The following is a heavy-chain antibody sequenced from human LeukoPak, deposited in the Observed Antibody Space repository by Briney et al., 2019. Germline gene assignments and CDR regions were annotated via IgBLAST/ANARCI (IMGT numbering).Heavy chain of an antibody. CDR3: ASQSSRSGTEGFDY. J-gene: IGHJ4*02. CDR2: IIPIFSTA. CDR1: GGTFSSYA. Sequence: ASVKVSCKASGGTFSSYAISWVRQAPGQGLEWMGGIIPIFSTANYAQKFQGRVTITTDESTSTAYMELSSLRSEDTAVYYCASQSSRSGTEGFDYWGQGTLVTVSS. D-gene: IGHD1-14*01. V-gene: IGHV1-69*05.